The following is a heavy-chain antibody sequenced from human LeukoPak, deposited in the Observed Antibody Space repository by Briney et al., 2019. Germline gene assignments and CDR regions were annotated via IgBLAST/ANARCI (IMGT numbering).Heavy chain of an antibody. Sequence: SETLSLTCTVSGGSISSYYWSWIRQPAGKGLEWIGRIYTSGSTNYNPSLKSRVTMSVDTSKNQFSLKLSSVTAADTAVYYCARDPGYCSSTSCYAVYFDYWGQGTLVTVSS. D-gene: IGHD2-2*01. CDR2: IYTSGST. V-gene: IGHV4-4*07. J-gene: IGHJ4*02. CDR1: GGSISSYY. CDR3: ARDPGYCSSTSCYAVYFDY.